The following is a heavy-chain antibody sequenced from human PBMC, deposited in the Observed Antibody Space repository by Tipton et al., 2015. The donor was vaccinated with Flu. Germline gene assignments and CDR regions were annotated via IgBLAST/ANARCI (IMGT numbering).Heavy chain of an antibody. J-gene: IGHJ4*02. V-gene: IGHV4-61*05. D-gene: IGHD3-22*01. CDR3: ARVLDYYDSSGPFGY. CDR2: IYYSGST. Sequence: TLSLTCTVSGGSISSSSYYWGWIRQPPGKGLGWIGYIYYSGSTNYNPSLKSRVTISVDTSKNQFSLKLSSVTAADTAVYYCARVLDYYDSSGPFGYWGQGTLVTVSS. CDR1: GGSISSSSYY.